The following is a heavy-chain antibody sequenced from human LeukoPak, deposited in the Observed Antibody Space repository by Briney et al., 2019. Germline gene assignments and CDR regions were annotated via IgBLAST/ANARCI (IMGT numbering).Heavy chain of an antibody. Sequence: AASVKVSCKASGGTFSSYAISWVRQAPGQGLEWMGWINPKNGGTNYAQKFQGRVTVTRDTSINTAFMELSRLNSDDTAVYFCARDGYGGNSFDYWGQGTLVTVSS. CDR2: INPKNGGT. D-gene: IGHD4-23*01. CDR3: ARDGYGGNSFDY. J-gene: IGHJ4*02. CDR1: GGTFSSYA. V-gene: IGHV1-2*02.